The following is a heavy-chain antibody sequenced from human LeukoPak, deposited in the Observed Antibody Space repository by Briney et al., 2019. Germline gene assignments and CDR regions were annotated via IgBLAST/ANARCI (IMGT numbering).Heavy chain of an antibody. V-gene: IGHV4-34*01. Sequence: SETLSLTCAVYGGSFSGYYWSWIRQPPGKGLEWIGEINHSGSTNYNPSLKSRVTISVDRSKNQFSLKLSSVTAADTAVYYCARDRWGDGYNLGFDYWGQGTLVTVSS. J-gene: IGHJ4*02. CDR1: GGSFSGYY. CDR2: INHSGST. D-gene: IGHD5-24*01. CDR3: ARDRWGDGYNLGFDY.